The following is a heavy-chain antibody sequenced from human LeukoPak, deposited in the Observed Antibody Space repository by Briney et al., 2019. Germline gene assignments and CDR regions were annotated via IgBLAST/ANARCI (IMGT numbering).Heavy chain of an antibody. CDR1: GFTFSSYA. Sequence: GRSLRLSCAASGFTFSSYAMHWVRQAPGKGLEWVAVISYDGSNKYYADSVKGRFTISRDNSKNTLYLQMNSLRAEDTAVYYCARDPYLVAGNPRAFDYWGQGTLVTVSS. CDR2: ISYDGSNK. J-gene: IGHJ4*02. V-gene: IGHV3-30-3*01. CDR3: ARDPYLVAGNPRAFDY. D-gene: IGHD6-19*01.